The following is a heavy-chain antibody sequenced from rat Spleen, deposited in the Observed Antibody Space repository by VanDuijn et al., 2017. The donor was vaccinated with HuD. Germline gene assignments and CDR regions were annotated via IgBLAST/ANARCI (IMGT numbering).Heavy chain of an antibody. D-gene: IGHD1-12*02. Sequence: EVQLVESGGGLVQPGRSLKLSCAASGVTFSNYGMHWIRQAPTKGLEWVASISPTGGSTYYRDSVKGRFTISRDNAKSTLYLQMDSLRSEDTATYYCASLNYYYDGSYISYWGQGTLVTVSS. J-gene: IGHJ3*01. V-gene: IGHV5-19*01. CDR2: ISPTGGST. CDR3: ASLNYYYDGSYISY. CDR1: GVTFSNYG.